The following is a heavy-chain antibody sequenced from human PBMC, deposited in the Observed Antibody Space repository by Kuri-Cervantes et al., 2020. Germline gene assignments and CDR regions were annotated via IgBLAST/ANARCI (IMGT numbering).Heavy chain of an antibody. V-gene: IGHV1-3*01. D-gene: IGHD6-13*01. CDR2: INAGNGNT. CDR3: ARGYSSSWYGSRRALEYYYYGMDV. CDR1: GYTFTSYA. J-gene: IGHJ6*02. Sequence: ASVKVSCKASGYTFTSYAMHWVRQAPGQRLEWMGWINAGNGNTKYSQKFQGRVTMTRNTSISTAYMELSSLRSEDTAVYYCARGYSSSWYGSRRALEYYYYGMDVWGQGTTVTVSS.